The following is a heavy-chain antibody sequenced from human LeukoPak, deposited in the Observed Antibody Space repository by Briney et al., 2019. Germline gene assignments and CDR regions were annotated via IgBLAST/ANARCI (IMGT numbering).Heavy chain of an antibody. V-gene: IGHV1-2*02. D-gene: IGHD3-10*01. CDR2: INPNSGGT. Sequence: ASVKVSCKASGYTFTGYYMHWVRQAPGQGLEWMGWINPNSGGTNYAQKFQGRVTMTRDTAINTAYMELSRLRSDDTAVYYCARDFYYGSGSYFDYWGQGTLVTVSS. J-gene: IGHJ4*02. CDR1: GYTFTGYY. CDR3: ARDFYYGSGSYFDY.